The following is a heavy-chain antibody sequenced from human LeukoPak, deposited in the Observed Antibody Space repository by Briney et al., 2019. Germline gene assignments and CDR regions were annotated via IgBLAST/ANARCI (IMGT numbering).Heavy chain of an antibody. CDR1: GFTFSSYA. V-gene: IGHV3-30-3*01. Sequence: GGSLRLSCAASGFTFSSYAMHWVRQAPGKGLEWVAVISYDGSNKYYADSVKGRFTISRDNSKNTLYLQMNSLRAEDTAVYYCARAGIQLWESSIDYWGQGTLVTVSS. D-gene: IGHD5-18*01. J-gene: IGHJ4*02. CDR3: ARAGIQLWESSIDY. CDR2: ISYDGSNK.